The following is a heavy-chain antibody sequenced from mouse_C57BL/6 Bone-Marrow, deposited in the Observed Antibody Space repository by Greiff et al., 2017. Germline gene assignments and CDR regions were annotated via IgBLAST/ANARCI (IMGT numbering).Heavy chain of an antibody. Sequence: VQLQQSGAELVRPGTSVKVSCKASGYAFTNYLIEWVKQRPGQGLEWIGVINPGRGGTNYNEKIKGKATLTADKSSSTAYMPLSSLTSEDSAVYFCARRLLPYAMDYWGQGTSVTVSS. D-gene: IGHD2-3*01. J-gene: IGHJ4*01. CDR1: GYAFTNYL. CDR2: INPGRGGT. CDR3: ARRLLPYAMDY. V-gene: IGHV1-54*01.